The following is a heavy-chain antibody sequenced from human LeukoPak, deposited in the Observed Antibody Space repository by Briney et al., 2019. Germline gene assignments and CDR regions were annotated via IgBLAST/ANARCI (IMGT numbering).Heavy chain of an antibody. Sequence: PGGSLRLSCAASGFTFDDYGMSLVRQAPGKGLEWVSGINWNGGSTGYADSVKGRFTISRDNAKNSLYLQMNSLRAEDTALYYCARDKQLVRGYYYYYMDVWGKGTTVTVSS. D-gene: IGHD6-6*01. V-gene: IGHV3-20*04. CDR3: ARDKQLVRGYYYYYMDV. CDR1: GFTFDDYG. J-gene: IGHJ6*03. CDR2: INWNGGST.